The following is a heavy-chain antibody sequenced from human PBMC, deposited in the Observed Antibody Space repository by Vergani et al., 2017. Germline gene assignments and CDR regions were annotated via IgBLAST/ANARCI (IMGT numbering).Heavy chain of an antibody. V-gene: IGHV1-69-2*01. Sequence: EVQLVLSGAEVKKPGATLKISCKVSGYTFTDHYMHWVKQAPGKGLEWMGLVDPEDGETIYAEKFKGRVTIAADTSTDTAHLELSSLRSEDTAVYYCATPQTVTTGGMEVWGQRTKVIVSS. CDR3: ATPQTVTTGGMEV. D-gene: IGHD4-17*01. CDR1: GYTFTDHY. CDR2: VDPEDGET. J-gene: IGHJ6*02.